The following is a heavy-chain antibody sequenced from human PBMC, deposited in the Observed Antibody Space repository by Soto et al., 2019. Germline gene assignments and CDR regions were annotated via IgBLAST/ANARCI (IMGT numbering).Heavy chain of an antibody. CDR3: AKRDVPHSTSHAYFYDH. Sequence: GGSLRLSCAVSGFTFSSYAMSWVRQARGKGLEWVSAISGSVGYTYYADSVKGRFTISKDNSKNTLYLQMNSLRAEDTAVYFCAKRDVPHSTSHAYFYDHWGRGVLVTVSS. J-gene: IGHJ4*02. V-gene: IGHV3-23*01. D-gene: IGHD2-21*02. CDR2: ISGSVGYT. CDR1: GFTFSSYA.